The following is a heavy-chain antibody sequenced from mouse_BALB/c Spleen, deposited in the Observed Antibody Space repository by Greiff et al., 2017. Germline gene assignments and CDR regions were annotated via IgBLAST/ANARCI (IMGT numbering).Heavy chain of an antibody. CDR2: IWRGGST. V-gene: IGHV2-5-1*01. CDR3: AENGNYDYYAMDY. D-gene: IGHD2-1*01. Sequence: VQLQQSGPSLVQPSQSLSITCTVSGFSLTSYGVHWVRQSPGKGLEWLGVIWRGGSTDYNAAFMSRLSITKDNSKSQVFFKMNSLQADDTAIYYCAENGNYDYYAMDYWGQGTSVTVSS. CDR1: GFSLTSYG. J-gene: IGHJ4*01.